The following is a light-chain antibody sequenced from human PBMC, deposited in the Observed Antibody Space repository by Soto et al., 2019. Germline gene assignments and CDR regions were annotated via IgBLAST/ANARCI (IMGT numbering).Light chain of an antibody. V-gene: IGKV3-20*01. CDR1: QSVSSY. CDR3: HQYAASPLT. Sequence: EIVLTQSPATLSLSPGERATLSCRASQSVSSYLAWYQQKPGQAPRLLIYDASSRATGIPDRFSGSGSGTDFTLTISRLEPEDFAVFYCHQYAASPLTFGGGTKVEIK. J-gene: IGKJ4*01. CDR2: DAS.